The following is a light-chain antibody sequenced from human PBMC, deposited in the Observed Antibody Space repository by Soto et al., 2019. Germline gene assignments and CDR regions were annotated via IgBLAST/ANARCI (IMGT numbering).Light chain of an antibody. J-gene: IGKJ4*01. Sequence: IPLTQSPATLSPPPENRVTLTCRASQGISSYLVWYQQKPGRAPKLPIYAASTLQSGVPSRFSGSGSGTDFTLTISSLQPEDFATYYCQQLNSYPLTFGGGTKVDI. V-gene: IGKV1-9*01. CDR2: AAS. CDR3: QQLNSYPLT. CDR1: QGISSY.